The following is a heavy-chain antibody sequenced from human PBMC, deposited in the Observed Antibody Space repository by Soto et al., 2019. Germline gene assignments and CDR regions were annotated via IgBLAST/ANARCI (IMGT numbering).Heavy chain of an antibody. CDR3: AREGPYWYFDL. J-gene: IGHJ2*01. V-gene: IGHV3-30-3*01. Sequence: QVQLVESGGGVVQPGRSLRLSCAASGFTFSSYPMYWVHQAPGKGLEWVAVISYDGSNKYYADSVKGRFTISRDNSKNTLYLQMNSLRAEDTAVYYCAREGPYWYFDLWGRGTQVTVSS. CDR1: GFTFSSYP. CDR2: ISYDGSNK.